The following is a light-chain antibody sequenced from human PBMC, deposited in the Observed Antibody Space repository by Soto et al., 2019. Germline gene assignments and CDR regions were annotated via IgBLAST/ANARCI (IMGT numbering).Light chain of an antibody. CDR1: QSVLYSSNNKNY. Sequence: DIVMTQSPDSLAVSLGERATIKCKSSQSVLYSSNNKNYLAWYQQKPGQPPNLLIYWASTRESGVPDRFSGSGSGTDFTLTISSLQAEDVAVYYCQQYYSTPRTFGQGTKVEVK. CDR2: WAS. CDR3: QQYYSTPRT. V-gene: IGKV4-1*01. J-gene: IGKJ1*01.